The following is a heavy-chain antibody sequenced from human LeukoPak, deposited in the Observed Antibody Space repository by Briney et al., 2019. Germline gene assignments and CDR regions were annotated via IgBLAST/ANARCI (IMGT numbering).Heavy chain of an antibody. CDR1: GVTFSGFA. J-gene: IGHJ4*02. V-gene: IGHV3-23*01. CDR2: ISGSGDNT. CDR3: AKDSDFTARIPDC. D-gene: IGHD5-12*01. Sequence: GGSLRLSCAASGVTFSGFAMSWVRRPPGKGLEWVSGISGSGDNTLYAASVKGRFTISIDNSSNTLYLQMNSLRAEDTAVYYCAKDSDFTARIPDCWGQGTLVTVSS.